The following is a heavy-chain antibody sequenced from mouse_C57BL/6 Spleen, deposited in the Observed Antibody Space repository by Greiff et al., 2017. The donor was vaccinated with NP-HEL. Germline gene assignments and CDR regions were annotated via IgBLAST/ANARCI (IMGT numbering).Heavy chain of an antibody. CDR2: IDPSDSYT. D-gene: IGHD1-1*01. Sequence: QVQLKQPGAELVMPGASVKLSCKASGYTFTSYWMHWVKQRPGQGLEWIGEIDPSDSYTNYNQKFKGKSTLTVDKSSSTAYMQLSSLTSEDSAVYYCARSTVQAMDYWGQGTSVTVSS. CDR3: ARSTVQAMDY. CDR1: GYTFTSYW. J-gene: IGHJ4*01. V-gene: IGHV1-69*01.